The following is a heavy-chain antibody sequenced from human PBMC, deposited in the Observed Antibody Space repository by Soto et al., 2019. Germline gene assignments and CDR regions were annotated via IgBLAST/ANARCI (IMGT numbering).Heavy chain of an antibody. Sequence: QVQLVQSGAEVKKPGASVKVSCKASGYTFTSYGISWVRQAPGQGLEWMGWISAYNGNTNYAQKLQGRVTMTTDTSTSTAYMELRSLRSDDTAVYYCVRYADELLYGRGNTLLGYWGQGTLVTVSS. D-gene: IGHD2-2*02. CDR2: ISAYNGNT. CDR3: VRYADELLYGRGNTLLGY. CDR1: GYTFTSYG. J-gene: IGHJ4*02. V-gene: IGHV1-18*01.